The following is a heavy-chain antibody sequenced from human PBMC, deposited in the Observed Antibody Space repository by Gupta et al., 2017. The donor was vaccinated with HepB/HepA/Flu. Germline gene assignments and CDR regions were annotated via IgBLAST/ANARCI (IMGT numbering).Heavy chain of an antibody. V-gene: IGHV1-8*01. CDR1: GYTFSDYD. CDR2: MNPNSGNT. J-gene: IGHJ5*02. Sequence: QVQLVQSGAEVKMPGASVTVSCKASGYTFSDYDITWVRQAAGQGLEWLGWMNPNSGNTGYRQKFQDRITMTRDASISTAYMELSGLRSEDTAIYYCARGVTRSPAERWRLRTNNWFDPWGQGTLVTVSS. CDR3: ARGVTRSPAERWRLRTNNWFDP. D-gene: IGHD5-24*01.